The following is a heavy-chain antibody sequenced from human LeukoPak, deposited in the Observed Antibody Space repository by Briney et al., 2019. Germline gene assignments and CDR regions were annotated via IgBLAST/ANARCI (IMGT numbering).Heavy chain of an antibody. CDR3: ARGFGREYNFAKY. CDR2: TFYRGST. Sequence: SETLSLTCTVSGVSISTTSYYWGWIRQTPGKGLEWIGSTFYRGSTYSSPSLKSRVTISVDTSKNQFSLKLSSVTAADTAVYYCARGFGREYNFAKYWGQGTLVTVSS. D-gene: IGHD3-10*01. V-gene: IGHV4-39*07. J-gene: IGHJ4*02. CDR1: GVSISTTSYY.